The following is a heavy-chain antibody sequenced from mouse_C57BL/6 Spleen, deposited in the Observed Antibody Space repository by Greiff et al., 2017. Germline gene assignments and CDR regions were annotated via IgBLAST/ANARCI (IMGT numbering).Heavy chain of an antibody. CDR1: GYTFTSSW. J-gene: IGHJ4*01. CDR3: ARYGSSPYYAMDY. CDR2: INPSNGGT. Sequence: VQLQQPGTELVKPGASVKLSCKASGYTFTSSWMHWVKQRPGQGLAWIGNINPSNGGTNYNEKFKSKATLTVDKSSSPAYMQLSSLTSEDSAVYYCARYGSSPYYAMDYWGQGTSVTVSS. V-gene: IGHV1-53*01. D-gene: IGHD1-1*01.